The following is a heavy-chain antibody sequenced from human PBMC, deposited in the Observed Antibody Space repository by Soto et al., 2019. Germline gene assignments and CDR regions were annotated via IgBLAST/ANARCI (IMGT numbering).Heavy chain of an antibody. J-gene: IGHJ4*02. CDR2: IYHSGGT. V-gene: IGHV4-30-2*01. CDR3: ARGGYSGFHFMFDY. Sequence: PSETLSLTCAVSGGSISGGGYSWNWIRQPPGKGLEYIGYIYHSGGTYYNPSLRSRVNISVDKSKNHFTLKLSSVTAADTAVYYCARGGYSGFHFMFDYWGQGTLVTSPQ. D-gene: IGHD5-12*01. CDR1: GGSISGGGYS.